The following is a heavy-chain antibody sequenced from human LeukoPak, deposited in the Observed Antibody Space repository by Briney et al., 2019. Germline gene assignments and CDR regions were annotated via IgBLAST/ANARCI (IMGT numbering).Heavy chain of an antibody. D-gene: IGHD3-22*01. CDR3: ARDLYDSSGLDAFDI. CDR2: ISSNGGST. CDR1: GFTVSSYA. V-gene: IGHV3-64*01. J-gene: IGHJ3*02. Sequence: GGSLRFSCVASGFTVSSYAMHWVRQAPGKGLEYVSAISSNGGSTYYANSVKGRFTISRDNSKNTLYLQMGSLRAEDMAVYYCARDLYDSSGLDAFDIWGQGTMVTVSS.